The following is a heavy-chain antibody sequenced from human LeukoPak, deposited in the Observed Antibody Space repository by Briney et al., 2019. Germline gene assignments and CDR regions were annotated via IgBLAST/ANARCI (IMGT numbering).Heavy chain of an antibody. Sequence: PSETLSLTCTVSGGSISSYYWSWIRQPAGKGLEWIGRIYTSGSTNYNPSLKSRVTISADKSKNQFSPKLSSVTAADTAVYYCARGGYSYGLRFDYWGQGTLVTVSS. CDR1: GGSISSYY. J-gene: IGHJ4*02. CDR3: ARGGYSYGLRFDY. V-gene: IGHV4-4*07. D-gene: IGHD5-18*01. CDR2: IYTSGST.